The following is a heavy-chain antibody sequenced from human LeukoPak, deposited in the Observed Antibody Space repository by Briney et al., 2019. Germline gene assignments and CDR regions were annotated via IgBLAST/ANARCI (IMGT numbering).Heavy chain of an antibody. J-gene: IGHJ4*02. CDR1: GFTFSSYA. Sequence: PGGSLRLSCAASGFTFSSYAMHRVRQAPGKGLEYVSAISSNGGSTYYANSVKGRFTISRDNSKNTLYLQMGSLRAEDMAVYYCARLVGGSLYFDYWGQGTLVTVSS. V-gene: IGHV3-64*01. CDR3: ARLVGGSLYFDY. D-gene: IGHD1-26*01. CDR2: ISSNGGST.